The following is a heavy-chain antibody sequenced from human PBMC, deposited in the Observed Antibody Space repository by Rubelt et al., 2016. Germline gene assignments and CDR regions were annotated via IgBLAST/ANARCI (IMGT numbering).Heavy chain of an antibody. Sequence: QVHLQESGPGLVKPSGTLSLTCLLSGASINNHQWWTWVRQPPGKGLEWIGQIFHSGATTCNPSLRIRVPISVAISKNRFSRNRTAVPAADTAVYVCVRGAGGFGGESSWFDPWGQGTLVTVSS. D-gene: IGHD3-10*01. CDR1: GASINNHQW. J-gene: IGHJ5*02. V-gene: IGHV4-4*02. CDR3: VRGAGGFGGESSWFDP. CDR2: IFHSGAT.